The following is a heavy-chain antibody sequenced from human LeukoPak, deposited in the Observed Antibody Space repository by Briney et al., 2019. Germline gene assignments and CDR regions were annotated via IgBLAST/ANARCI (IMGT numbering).Heavy chain of an antibody. J-gene: IGHJ4*02. V-gene: IGHV3-23*01. Sequence: GGSLGLSCAASGFTFSSYAMSWVRQAPGKGLEWVSAISGSGGSTYYADSVKGRFTISRDNSKNTLYLQMNSLRAEDTAVYYCAKDGGYSGYGYFDYWGQGTLVTVSS. CDR1: GFTFSSYA. CDR3: AKDGGYSGYGYFDY. CDR2: ISGSGGST. D-gene: IGHD5-12*01.